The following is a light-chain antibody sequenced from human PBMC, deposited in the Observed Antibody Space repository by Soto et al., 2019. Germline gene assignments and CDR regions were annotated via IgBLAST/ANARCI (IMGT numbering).Light chain of an antibody. CDR1: SSDVGGYNY. J-gene: IGLJ2*01. CDR3: SSYTTSGTVL. Sequence: QSVLTQPASVSGSPGQSITISCTGTSSDVGGYNYVCWYQQHPGKAPKLMIYDVTNRPSGVSSRFSGSKSDNTASLSISGLQAEDEADYYCSSYTTSGTVLFGGGTKLTVL. V-gene: IGLV2-14*01. CDR2: DVT.